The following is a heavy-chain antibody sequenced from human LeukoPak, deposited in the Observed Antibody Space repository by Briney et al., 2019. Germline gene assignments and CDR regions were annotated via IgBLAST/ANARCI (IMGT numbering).Heavy chain of an antibody. J-gene: IGHJ5*02. CDR1: GGSISSSSYY. CDR2: IYYSGST. D-gene: IGHD6-13*01. V-gene: IGHV4-39*01. Sequence: PSETLSLTCTVPGGSISSSSYYWGWIRQPPGKGLEWIGSIYYSGSTYHNPSLKSRVTISVDTSKNQFSLKLSSVTAADTAVYYCARREQQLGWFDPWGQGTLVTVSS. CDR3: ARREQQLGWFDP.